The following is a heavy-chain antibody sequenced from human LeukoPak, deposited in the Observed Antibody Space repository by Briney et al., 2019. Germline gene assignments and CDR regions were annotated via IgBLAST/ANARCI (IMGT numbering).Heavy chain of an antibody. V-gene: IGHV4-59*01. CDR2: IYYSGST. J-gene: IGHJ4*01. CDR3: ASHGSSGHDPLT. CDR1: GGSISGYY. Sequence: SETLSLTCTVSGGSISGYYWSWIRQPPGKGLEWLGYIYYSGSTYYNPSLKSRVTISVDTSKNQFSLKLSSVTAADTAVYYCASHGSSGHDPLTWGQGTLVTVSS. D-gene: IGHD5-12*01.